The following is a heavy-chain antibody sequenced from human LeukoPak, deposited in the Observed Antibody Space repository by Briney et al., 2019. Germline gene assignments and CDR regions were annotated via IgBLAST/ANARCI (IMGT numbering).Heavy chain of an antibody. Sequence: HGESLKISCQGSGYTCASYWIGWARQMPGKGLEWMGRIDPSDSYTNYSPSFQGHVTISADKSISTAYLQWSSLKASDTAMYYCARRYYGSGSYHPIDYWGQGTLVTVSS. CDR1: GYTCASYW. V-gene: IGHV5-10-1*01. J-gene: IGHJ4*02. CDR3: ARRYYGSGSYHPIDY. D-gene: IGHD3-10*01. CDR2: IDPSDSYT.